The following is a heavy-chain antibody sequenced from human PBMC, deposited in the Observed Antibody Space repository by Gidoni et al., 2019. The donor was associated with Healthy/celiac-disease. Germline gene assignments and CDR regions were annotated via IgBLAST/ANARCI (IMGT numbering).Heavy chain of an antibody. CDR1: GGSISSGSYH. CDR3: ARSDTATRYYDYGMDV. Sequence: QVQLQESGPGLVKPSQTLSLTCTVSGGSISSGSYHWSWIRQPAGKGLEWIGRIYTSGSTNYNPSLKSRVTISVDTSKNQFSLKLSSVTAADTAVYYCARSDTATRYYDYGMDVWGQGTTVTVSS. V-gene: IGHV4-61*02. CDR2: IYTSGST. D-gene: IGHD5-18*01. J-gene: IGHJ6*02.